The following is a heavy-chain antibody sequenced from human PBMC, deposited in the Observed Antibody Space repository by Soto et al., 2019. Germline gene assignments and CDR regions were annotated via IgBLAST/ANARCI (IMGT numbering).Heavy chain of an antibody. CDR2: IKSEIECGTA. J-gene: IGHJ5*02. CDR1: GFTLSNVW. CDR3: STDASAGWYT. Sequence: GGSLRLSCAASGFTLSNVWMTWVRRAPGKSLERIGRIKSEIECGTADYAAPGKGRFTISRDDSRNTVYQQTHSLKTEHTAVYYCSTDASAGWYTWGQGGQVTVSS. D-gene: IGHD1-1*01. V-gene: IGHV3-15*01.